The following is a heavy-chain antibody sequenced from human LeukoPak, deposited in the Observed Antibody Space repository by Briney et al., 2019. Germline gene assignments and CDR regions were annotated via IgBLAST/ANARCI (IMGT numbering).Heavy chain of an antibody. CDR2: FDPEDGET. V-gene: IGHV1-24*01. J-gene: IGHJ3*02. D-gene: IGHD3-3*01. Sequence: GGSLRLSCAASGFTFSNAWMSWVRQAPGKGLEWMGGFDPEDGETICAQKFQGRVTMTEDTSTDTAYMELSSLRSEDTAVYYCATFDLRFLEWFDAFDIWGQGTMVTVSS. CDR3: ATFDLRFLEWFDAFDI. CDR1: GFTFSNAW.